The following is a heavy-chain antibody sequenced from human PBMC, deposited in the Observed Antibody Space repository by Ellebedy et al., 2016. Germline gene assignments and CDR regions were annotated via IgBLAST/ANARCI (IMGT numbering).Heavy chain of an antibody. V-gene: IGHV3-48*01. CDR1: GLNLSDYT. CDR3: ASRLGIGP. Sequence: GESLKISXAASGLNLSDYTMNWVRQAPGKVLEWISYISGSTGPIHYADSVKGRFTISSDKARNLLYLEMNNLRADDTAVYYCASRLGIGPWGQGTLVTGSS. CDR2: ISGSTGPI. D-gene: IGHD3-16*01. J-gene: IGHJ5*02.